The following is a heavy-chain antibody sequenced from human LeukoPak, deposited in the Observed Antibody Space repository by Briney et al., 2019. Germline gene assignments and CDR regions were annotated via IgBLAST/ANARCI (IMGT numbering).Heavy chain of an antibody. D-gene: IGHD6-19*01. V-gene: IGHV3-23*01. CDR2: ISGSGGST. CDR1: GFTFSSYA. J-gene: IGHJ6*03. CDR3: ARASGWYYYYYMDV. Sequence: GGSLRLSCAASGFTFSSYAKSWVRQAPGKGLEWVSAISGSGGSTYYADSVKGRFTISRDNSKNTLYLQMNSLRAEDTAVYYCARASGWYYYYYMDVWGKGTTVTVSS.